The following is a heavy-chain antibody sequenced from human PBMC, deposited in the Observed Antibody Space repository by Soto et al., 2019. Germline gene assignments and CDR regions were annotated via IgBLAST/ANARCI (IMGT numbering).Heavy chain of an antibody. D-gene: IGHD2-21*01. CDR3: ARAITYSVDQEDAFDI. CDR1: GGSISSGDYY. V-gene: IGHV4-30-4*01. CDR2: IYYSGST. Sequence: SETLSLTCTVSGGSISSGDYYWSWIRQPPGKGLEWIGYIYYSGSTYYNPSLKSRVTISVDTSKNQFSLKLSSVTAADTAVYYCARAITYSVDQEDAFDIWGQGTMVTV. J-gene: IGHJ3*02.